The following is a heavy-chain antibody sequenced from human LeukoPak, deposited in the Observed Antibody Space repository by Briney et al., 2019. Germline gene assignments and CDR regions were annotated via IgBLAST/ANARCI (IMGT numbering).Heavy chain of an antibody. V-gene: IGHV3-11*01. J-gene: IGHJ4*02. CDR1: GDYY. CDR2: ISSSGTI. CDR3: ARVGLSYYFDY. Sequence: PGGSLRLSCAASGDYYMSWIRQAPGKGLEWVSYISSSGTIYYADSVKGRFTISRDNAKNSVFLQMNSLRAEDTAVYYCARVGLSYYFDYWGQGTLATVSS. D-gene: IGHD2/OR15-2a*01.